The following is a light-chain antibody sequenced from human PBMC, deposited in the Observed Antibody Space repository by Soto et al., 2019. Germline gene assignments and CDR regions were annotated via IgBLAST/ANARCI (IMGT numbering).Light chain of an antibody. Sequence: EIVLTQSPGTLSLSPGERATLSCRASQSVSSSYLAWYQQKPGQAPRLLIYDAPNRATGIPARFSGVGSGTDFTLTISSLEPEDSALYYCQHRLTFGGGTKVDIK. V-gene: IGKV3-11*01. J-gene: IGKJ4*01. CDR1: QSVSSSY. CDR2: DAP. CDR3: QHRLT.